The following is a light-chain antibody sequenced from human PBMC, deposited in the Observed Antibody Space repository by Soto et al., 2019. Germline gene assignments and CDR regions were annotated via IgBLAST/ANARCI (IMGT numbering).Light chain of an antibody. Sequence: EIVMTQSPATLSVSPGERATLSCRASQSVTSNLAWYQQKRGQAPRLLIYGASTRATGIPARFSGSGSGTEFTLTISSLQSEDSAIYYCQQRNIWPPVTFGQGTRLEI. CDR3: QQRNIWPPVT. CDR2: GAS. V-gene: IGKV3-15*01. CDR1: QSVTSN. J-gene: IGKJ5*01.